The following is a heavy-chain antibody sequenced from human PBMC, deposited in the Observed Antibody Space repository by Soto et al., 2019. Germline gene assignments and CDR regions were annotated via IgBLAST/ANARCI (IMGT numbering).Heavy chain of an antibody. D-gene: IGHD4-17*01. J-gene: IGHJ4*02. V-gene: IGHV1-18*01. CDR1: GYTFTSYG. Sequence: GASVKVSCKASGYTFTSYGISWVRQAPGQGLEWMGWISAYNGNTNYAQKLQGRVTMTTDTSTSTAYMELRSLRSDDTAVYYCARVNPTNDSGDSIDYWGQGTLVTVSS. CDR2: ISAYNGNT. CDR3: ARVNPTNDSGDSIDY.